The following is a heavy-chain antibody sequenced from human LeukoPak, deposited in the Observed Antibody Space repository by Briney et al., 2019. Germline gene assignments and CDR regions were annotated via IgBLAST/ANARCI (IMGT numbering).Heavy chain of an antibody. Sequence: SETLSLTCAVYGGSFSGYYWSWIRQPPGKGLEWIGEINHSGSTNYNPSLKSRVTISVDTSKNQFSLKLSSVTAADTAVYYCARRGPSGYHYYFDYWGQGTLVTVSS. J-gene: IGHJ4*02. CDR1: GGSFSGYY. CDR2: INHSGST. D-gene: IGHD3-22*01. V-gene: IGHV4-34*01. CDR3: ARRGPSGYHYYFDY.